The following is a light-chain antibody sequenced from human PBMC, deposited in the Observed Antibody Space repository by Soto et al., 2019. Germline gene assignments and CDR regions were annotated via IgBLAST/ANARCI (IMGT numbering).Light chain of an antibody. J-gene: IGKJ1*01. CDR3: QQSYTTPRT. CDR2: AAS. CDR1: QSIDTY. V-gene: IGKV1-39*01. Sequence: DIQMTQSPSSLSASVGDRVTITCRASQSIDTYLNWYQQKPGKAPKLLIYAASSLQGGVPSRFSGSGSGTEFTLTISSLQPEDIATYYFQQSYTTPRTFGQGTKVEIK.